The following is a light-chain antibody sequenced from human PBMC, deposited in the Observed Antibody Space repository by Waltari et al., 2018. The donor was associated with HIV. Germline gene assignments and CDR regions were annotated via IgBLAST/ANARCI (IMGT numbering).Light chain of an antibody. Sequence: QSVLTQSPSASGTPGPRVTISCSGSGSTIGSNNVHWYQQVPGTAPKLLIYRNNRRPSGVPDQFSGSKSGASASLAISGLQSEDEADYYCAAWDDSLNGPVFGGGTRLTVL. CDR1: GSTIGSNN. J-gene: IGLJ2*01. CDR3: AAWDDSLNGPV. V-gene: IGLV1-44*01. CDR2: RNN.